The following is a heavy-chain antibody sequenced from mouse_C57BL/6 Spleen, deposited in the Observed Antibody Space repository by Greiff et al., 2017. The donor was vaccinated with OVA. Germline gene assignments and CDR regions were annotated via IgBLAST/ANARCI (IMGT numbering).Heavy chain of an antibody. V-gene: IGHV1-82*01. Sequence: LVESGPELVKPGASVKISCKASSYAFSSSWMNWVKQRPGKGLEWIGRIYPGDGDTNYNGKFKGKATLTADKSSSTAYMQLSSLTSEDSAVYFCARYDTTVVDWYFDVWGTGTTVTVSS. D-gene: IGHD1-1*01. J-gene: IGHJ1*03. CDR3: ARYDTTVVDWYFDV. CDR2: IYPGDGDT. CDR1: SYAFSSSW.